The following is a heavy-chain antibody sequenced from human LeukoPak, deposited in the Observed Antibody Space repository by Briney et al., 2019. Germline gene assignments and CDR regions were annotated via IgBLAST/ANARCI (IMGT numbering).Heavy chain of an antibody. J-gene: IGHJ6*03. V-gene: IGHV4-39*07. CDR3: ARGYSGWYSEFFYYYYYMDV. CDR2: INHSGST. D-gene: IGHD6-19*01. Sequence: SETLSLTCAVSGDSISTSNSYWSWIRQPPGKGLEWIGEINHSGSTNYNPSLKSRVTISVDTSKNQFSLKLSSVTAADTAVYYCARGYSGWYSEFFYYYYYMDVWGKGTTVTVSS. CDR1: GDSISTSNSY.